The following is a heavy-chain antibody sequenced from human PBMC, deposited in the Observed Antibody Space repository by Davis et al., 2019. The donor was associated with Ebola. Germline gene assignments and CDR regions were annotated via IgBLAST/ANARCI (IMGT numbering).Heavy chain of an antibody. CDR3: AKGGVKGTYYFDY. J-gene: IGHJ4*02. Sequence: GESLKIPCAASGFTFSSYAMHWVRQAPGKGLEWVAFIRSDGTYTSYGDSVKGRFTISRDNSKNTLYLQMNAMTAEDTAVYSCAKGGVKGTYYFDYRGQGTLVTVSS. D-gene: IGHD1-1*01. CDR1: GFTFSSYA. CDR2: IRSDGTYT. V-gene: IGHV3-30*02.